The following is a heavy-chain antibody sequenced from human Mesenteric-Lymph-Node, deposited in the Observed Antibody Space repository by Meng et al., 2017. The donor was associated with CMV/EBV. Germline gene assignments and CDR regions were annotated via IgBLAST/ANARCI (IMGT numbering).Heavy chain of an antibody. V-gene: IGHV4-61*01. D-gene: IGHD3-3*01. Sequence: SETLSLTCTVSGGSVSSGSYYWSWIRQPPGKGLEWIGYIYYSGSTNYNPSLKSRVTISVDTSKNQFSLKLSSVTAADTAVYYCARLYYDFWSGPNWFDPWGQGTLVTVSS. J-gene: IGHJ5*02. CDR1: GGSVSSGSYY. CDR2: IYYSGST. CDR3: ARLYYDFWSGPNWFDP.